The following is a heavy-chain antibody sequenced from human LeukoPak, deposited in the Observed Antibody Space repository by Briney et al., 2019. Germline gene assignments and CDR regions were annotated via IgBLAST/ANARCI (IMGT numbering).Heavy chain of an antibody. Sequence: PGGSLRLSCAASGFTFSSYAMSWVRQAPGKGLEWVSAISGSGGSTYYADSVKGRFTNSRDNSKNTLYLQMNSLGAEDTAVYYCAKAGQQWHANWFDPWGQGTLVTVSS. D-gene: IGHD6-19*01. CDR3: AKAGQQWHANWFDP. J-gene: IGHJ5*02. CDR1: GFTFSSYA. CDR2: ISGSGGST. V-gene: IGHV3-23*01.